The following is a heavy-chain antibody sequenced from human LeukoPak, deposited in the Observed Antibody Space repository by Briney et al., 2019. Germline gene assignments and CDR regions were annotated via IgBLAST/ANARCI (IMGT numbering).Heavy chain of an antibody. CDR2: IYTSGST. Sequence: SETLSLTGTVSGGSISSYYWSWIRQPAGKGLEWIGRIYTSGSTNYNPSLKSRVTISVDTSKNQFSLKLSSVTAADTAVYYCARDTPSGYYYYYMDVWGKGTTVTVSS. V-gene: IGHV4-4*07. CDR1: GGSISSYY. D-gene: IGHD6-25*01. CDR3: ARDTPSGYYYYYMDV. J-gene: IGHJ6*03.